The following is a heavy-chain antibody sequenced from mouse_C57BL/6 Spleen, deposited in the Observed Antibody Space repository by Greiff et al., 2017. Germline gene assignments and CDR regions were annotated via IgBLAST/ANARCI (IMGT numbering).Heavy chain of an antibody. V-gene: IGHV1-69*01. CDR3: ARGGGAQATKDY. D-gene: IGHD3-2*02. CDR2: IDPSDSYT. Sequence: VQLQQPGAELVMPGASVKLSCKASGYTFTSYWMHWVKQRPGQGLEWIGEIDPSDSYTNYNQKFKGKSTLTVDKSSSTAYMPLSSLTSEDSAVYYCARGGGAQATKDYWGQGTTLTVSS. CDR1: GYTFTSYW. J-gene: IGHJ2*01.